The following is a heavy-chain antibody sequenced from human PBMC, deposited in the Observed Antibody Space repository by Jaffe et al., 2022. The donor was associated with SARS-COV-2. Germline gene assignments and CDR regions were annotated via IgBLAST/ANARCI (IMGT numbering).Heavy chain of an antibody. CDR3: AKDVGNCSGGSCYLFQH. CDR1: GFTFSSYG. V-gene: IGHV3-30*18. Sequence: QVQLVESGGGVVQPGRSLRLSCAASGFTFSSYGMHWVRQAPGKGLEWVAVISYDGSNKYYADSVKGRFTISRDNSKNTLYLQMNSLRAEDTAVYYCAKDVGNCSGGSCYLFQHWGQGTLVTVSS. J-gene: IGHJ1*01. CDR2: ISYDGSNK. D-gene: IGHD2-15*01.